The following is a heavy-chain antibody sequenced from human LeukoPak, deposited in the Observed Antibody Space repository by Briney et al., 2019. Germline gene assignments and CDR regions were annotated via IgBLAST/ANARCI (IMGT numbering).Heavy chain of an antibody. V-gene: IGHV1-69*13. CDR1: GGTFSSYA. CDR2: ITPIFGTA. D-gene: IGHD2-8*01. J-gene: IGHJ4*02. Sequence: GASVKVSCKASGGTFSSYAISWVRQAPGQGLEWMGGITPIFGTANYAQKFQGRVTITADESTSTAYMELSSLRSEDTAVYYCARGGAPGSNGRHFDYWGQGTLVTVSS. CDR3: ARGGAPGSNGRHFDY.